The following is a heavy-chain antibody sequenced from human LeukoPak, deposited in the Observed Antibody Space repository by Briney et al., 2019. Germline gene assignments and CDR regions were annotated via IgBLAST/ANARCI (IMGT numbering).Heavy chain of an antibody. CDR2: ISYDGSNK. J-gene: IGHJ4*02. D-gene: IGHD1-26*01. CDR3: ARTSPIGKYYFDY. V-gene: IGHV3-30*04. Sequence: GGSLRLSCAASGFTFSSYAMHWVSQAQGKGLDWVAVISYDGSNKYYADSVKGRFTISRDNSKNTLYLQMNSLRAEDTAVYYCARTSPIGKYYFDYWGQGTLLTISS. CDR1: GFTFSSYA.